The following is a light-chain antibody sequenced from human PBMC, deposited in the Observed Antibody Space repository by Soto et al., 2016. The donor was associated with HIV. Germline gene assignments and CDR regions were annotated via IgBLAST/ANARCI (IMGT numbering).Light chain of an antibody. CDR1: ALPKQY. CDR2: KDT. V-gene: IGLV3-25*03. CDR3: QSADSSGTVV. J-gene: IGLJ2*01. Sequence: SYELTQPPSVSVSPGQTARITCSGDALPKQYTFWYQQRPGQAPSLVIYKDTERPSGIPERFSGSSSGTTVTLTIDGVEEEDEADYYCQSADSSGTVVFGRGTKLTVL.